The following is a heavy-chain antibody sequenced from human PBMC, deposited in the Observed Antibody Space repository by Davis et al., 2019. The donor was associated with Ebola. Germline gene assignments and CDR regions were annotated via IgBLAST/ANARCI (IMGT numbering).Heavy chain of an antibody. CDR3: TTPGGQDSGYDVFDI. V-gene: IGHV1-46*03. J-gene: IGHJ3*02. CDR1: GYTFTNYY. CDR2: INPNDGRT. Sequence: ASVQVSCKASGYTFTNYYMHWVRQAPGQGLEWMGMINPNDGRTIYAQKFQGRVTVTRDTSTTTVYMDLSSLRSEDTALYYCTTPGGQDSGYDVFDIWGQETMVTVSS. D-gene: IGHD5-12*01.